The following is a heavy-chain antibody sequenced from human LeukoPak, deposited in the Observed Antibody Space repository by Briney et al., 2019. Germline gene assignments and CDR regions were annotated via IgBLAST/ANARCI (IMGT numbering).Heavy chain of an antibody. CDR2: IYTSGST. Sequence: PSQTLSLTCTVSGGSISSGSYYWSWLRPPAGTGLEWIGRIYTSGSTNYNPSLKSRVTISVDTSKNQFSLKLSSVTAADTAVYYCASTHYDFWSGLGDPYGMDVWGQGTTVTVSS. J-gene: IGHJ6*02. CDR1: GGSISSGSYY. D-gene: IGHD3-3*01. CDR3: ASTHYDFWSGLGDPYGMDV. V-gene: IGHV4-61*02.